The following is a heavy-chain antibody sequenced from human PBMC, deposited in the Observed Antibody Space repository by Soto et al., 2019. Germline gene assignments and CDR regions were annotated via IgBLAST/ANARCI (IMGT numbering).Heavy chain of an antibody. CDR2: ISNDGGYQ. V-gene: IGHV3-30-3*01. CDR1: GFTLSDFA. CDR3: ARAMPGMDV. Sequence: QVQLVESGGGVVQPGRSLRLSCAGSGFTLSDFAMHWVRQAPGKGLEWVALISNDGGYQHYGDSVRGRFTISRDNSKHMLYLQMTSLGVEDTAVYYCARAMPGMDVWGQGTTVTVSS. D-gene: IGHD2-2*01. J-gene: IGHJ6*02.